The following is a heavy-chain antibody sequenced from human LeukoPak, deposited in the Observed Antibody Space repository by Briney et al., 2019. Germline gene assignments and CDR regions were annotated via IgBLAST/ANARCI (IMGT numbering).Heavy chain of an antibody. CDR1: GFTFSNAW. D-gene: IGHD5-12*01. J-gene: IGHJ4*02. CDR2: IYSKIDGGTT. V-gene: IGHV3-15*01. CDR3: TSARDVYSGYDYFDH. Sequence: PGGSLRLSCAASGFTFSNAWMSWVRQAPGKGPEGVGRIYSKIDGGTTDYAARGKGKFTISRDDSENTLYLQMNSLKTEDTAVYYCTSARDVYSGYDYFDHWGQGTLVTVSS.